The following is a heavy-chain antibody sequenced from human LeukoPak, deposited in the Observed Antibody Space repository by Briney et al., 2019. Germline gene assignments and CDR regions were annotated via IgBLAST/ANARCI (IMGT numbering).Heavy chain of an antibody. J-gene: IGHJ4*02. CDR3: ARARLTRGWPYYFDY. CDR1: GYTFTSYY. V-gene: IGHV1-46*01. CDR2: INPSGGST. D-gene: IGHD3-10*01. Sequence: ASVKVSCKASGYTFTSYYMHWVRQAPGQGLEWMGIINPSGGSTSYAQKFQGRVTMTRDTSTSTVHMELSSLRSEDTAVYYCARARLTRGWPYYFDYWGQGTLVTVSS.